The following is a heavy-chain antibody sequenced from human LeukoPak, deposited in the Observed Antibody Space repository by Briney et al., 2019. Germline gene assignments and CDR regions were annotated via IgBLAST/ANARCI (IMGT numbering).Heavy chain of an antibody. V-gene: IGHV3-30*01. J-gene: IGHJ5*02. CDR2: ISYDGSNK. CDR1: GFTFSSYA. Sequence: GSLRLSCAASGFTFSSYAMHWVRQAPGKGLEWVAVISYDGSNKYYADSVKGRFTISRDNSKNTLYLQMNSLRAEDTAVYYCARDIAVAGTVWFDPWGQGTLVTVSS. CDR3: ARDIAVAGTVWFDP. D-gene: IGHD6-19*01.